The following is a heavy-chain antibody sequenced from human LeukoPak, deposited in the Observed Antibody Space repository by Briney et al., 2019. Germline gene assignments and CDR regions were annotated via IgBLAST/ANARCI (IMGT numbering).Heavy chain of an antibody. V-gene: IGHV1-18*01. CDR2: ISAYNGNT. J-gene: IGHJ2*01. CDR3: ARDRYRDYGRERYFDL. D-gene: IGHD4-17*01. CDR1: GYTFTSYG. Sequence: GASVKVSCKASGYTFTSYGISWVRQAPGQGLEWMGWISAYNGNTNYAQKLQGRVTMTTDTSTSTAYMELRSLRSDDTAVYYCARDRYRDYGRERYFDLWGRGTLVTVSS.